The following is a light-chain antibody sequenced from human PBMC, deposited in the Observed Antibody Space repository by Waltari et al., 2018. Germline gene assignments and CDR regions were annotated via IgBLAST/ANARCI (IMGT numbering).Light chain of an antibody. CDR1: STDLASYNL. Sequence: QSALSQPASVSGSPGQSLTFPCTGASTDLASYNLAAWYQHHPNRAPKLIIYEATKRPSGISHRFSGAKSGATASLRISGLQADDEADYYCCSYTGSSTSYGCGGGTKVTVL. V-gene: IGLV2-23*01. CDR2: EAT. J-gene: IGLJ1*01. CDR3: CSYTGSSTSYG.